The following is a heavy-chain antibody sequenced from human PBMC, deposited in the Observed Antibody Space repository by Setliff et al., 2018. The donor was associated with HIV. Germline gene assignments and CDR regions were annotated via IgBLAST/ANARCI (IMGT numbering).Heavy chain of an antibody. CDR3: AGMFFYGSGSKSDFDY. Sequence: SETLSLTCTVSGGSIMSDGYYWNWIRQRPGKGLEWIGYIYNRGYTYYNPSLKSRVTTSIDPSQNQFSLRLSSVTVADTAVYYCAGMFFYGSGSKSDFDYWGQGTQVTVPQ. D-gene: IGHD3-10*01. CDR1: GGSIMSDGYY. V-gene: IGHV4-31*03. CDR2: IYNRGYT. J-gene: IGHJ4*02.